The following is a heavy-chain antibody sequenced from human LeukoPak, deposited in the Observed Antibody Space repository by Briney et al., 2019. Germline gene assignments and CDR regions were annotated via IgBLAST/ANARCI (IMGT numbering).Heavy chain of an antibody. V-gene: IGHV1-69*13. D-gene: IGHD2-8*01. Sequence: ASVKVSCKASGGTFSSYAISWVRQAPGQGLEWMGGIIPIFGTANYAQKFQGRVTITADESTSTAYMELSSLRSEDTAVYYCARVRWVVEGPNGDYWGQGTLVTVSS. CDR3: ARVRWVVEGPNGDY. CDR2: IIPIFGTA. J-gene: IGHJ4*02. CDR1: GGTFSSYA.